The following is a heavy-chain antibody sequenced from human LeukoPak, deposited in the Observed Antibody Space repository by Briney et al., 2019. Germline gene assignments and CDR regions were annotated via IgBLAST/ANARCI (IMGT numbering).Heavy chain of an antibody. CDR1: GDSVSSNSAA. J-gene: IGHJ4*02. Sequence: SQTLSLTCDISGDSVSSNSAAWNWIRQSPSRGLEWLGRTYYRSKWYNDYAVSVKSRITINPDTSKNQFSLQLNSVTPEDTAVYYCAREGGREYYYDSSGYFGGWGQGTLITVSS. CDR3: AREGGREYYYDSSGYFGG. CDR2: TYYRSKWYN. D-gene: IGHD3-22*01. V-gene: IGHV6-1*01.